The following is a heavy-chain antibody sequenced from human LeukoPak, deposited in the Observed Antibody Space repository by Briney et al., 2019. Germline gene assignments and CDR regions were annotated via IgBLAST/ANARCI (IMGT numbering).Heavy chain of an antibody. CDR2: ISPYNGNT. D-gene: IGHD3-22*01. J-gene: IGHJ4*02. CDR1: GCTFITYG. CDR3: ARVGLYYYDSSGNSFDY. V-gene: IGHV1-18*01. Sequence: ASVKVSCKASGCTFITYGISWVRQAPGQGLEWLGWISPYNGNTSYAQKVQGRVTMTTDTSTSTAYMELRSLRSDDTAVYYCARVGLYYYDSSGNSFDYWGQGTLVTVSS.